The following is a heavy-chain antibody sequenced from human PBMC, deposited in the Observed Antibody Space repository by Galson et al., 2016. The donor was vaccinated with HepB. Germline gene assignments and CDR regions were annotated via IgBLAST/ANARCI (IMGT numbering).Heavy chain of an antibody. CDR1: GGSISNYY. Sequence: SETLSLTCTVSGGSISNYYWSWIRQPPGKGLEWIGYIYYSGYTNYNPSLKSRVTISQDTSKNHFSLKLSSVTAADTAVYYCARVWTGVYGSGRNGWFDPWGQGTLVTVSS. V-gene: IGHV4-59*01. D-gene: IGHD3-10*01. CDR3: ARVWTGVYGSGRNGWFDP. CDR2: IYYSGYT. J-gene: IGHJ5*02.